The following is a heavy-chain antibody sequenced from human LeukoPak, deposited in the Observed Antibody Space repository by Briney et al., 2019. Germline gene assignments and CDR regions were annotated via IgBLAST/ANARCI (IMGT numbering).Heavy chain of an antibody. Sequence: PGGSLRLSCAASGFTFSSYSMNWVRQAPGKGLEWVSSISSSSSYIYYADSVKGRFTISRDNAKNSLYLQMNSLRAEDTAVYYCAKPGIEYYYGSGSYNIEYFQHWGQGTLVTVSS. D-gene: IGHD3-10*01. CDR2: ISSSSSYI. J-gene: IGHJ1*01. V-gene: IGHV3-21*04. CDR3: AKPGIEYYYGSGSYNIEYFQH. CDR1: GFTFSSYS.